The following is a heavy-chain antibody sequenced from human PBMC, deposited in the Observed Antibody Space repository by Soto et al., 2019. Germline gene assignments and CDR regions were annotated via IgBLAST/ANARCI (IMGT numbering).Heavy chain of an antibody. CDR1: GFTFSSYS. Sequence: GGSLRLSCAASGFTFSSYSINWVRQAPGKGLEWVSYISSSSSTIYYADSVKGRFTISRDNAKNSLYLQMNSLRDEDTAVYYCARDQRAYCGGDCPLGVDYWGQGTLVTVSS. CDR3: ARDQRAYCGGDCPLGVDY. D-gene: IGHD2-21*02. CDR2: ISSSSSTI. J-gene: IGHJ4*02. V-gene: IGHV3-48*02.